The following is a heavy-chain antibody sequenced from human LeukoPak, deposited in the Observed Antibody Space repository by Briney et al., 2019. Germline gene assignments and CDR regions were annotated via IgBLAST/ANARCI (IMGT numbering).Heavy chain of an antibody. Sequence: GGSLRLSCAASGFTFNDHAMYWLRQAPGKGLEWVAGINWNSDNIGCADSVKGRFTISRDDAKNSLFLQMNSLRTEDTALYYCARASYYYDTTGLGAVDIWGQGTMVTVSS. D-gene: IGHD3-22*01. CDR2: INWNSDNI. J-gene: IGHJ3*02. CDR3: ARASYYYDTTGLGAVDI. CDR1: GFTFNDHA. V-gene: IGHV3-9*01.